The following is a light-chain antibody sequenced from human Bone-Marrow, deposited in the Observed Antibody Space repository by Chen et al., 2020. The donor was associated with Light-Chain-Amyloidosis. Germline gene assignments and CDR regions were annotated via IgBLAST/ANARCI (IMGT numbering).Light chain of an antibody. CDR2: RDT. CDR3: QSADSSGTYEVI. V-gene: IGLV3-25*03. CDR1: DLPTKY. Sequence: SYELTQPPSVSVSPGQTARITCSGDDLPTKYAYWYQQKPGRAPVLVIHRDTERPSGISERFSGAISGTTATLTISGVQAEDEADYHGQSADSSGTYEVIFGGGTKMTVL. J-gene: IGLJ2*01.